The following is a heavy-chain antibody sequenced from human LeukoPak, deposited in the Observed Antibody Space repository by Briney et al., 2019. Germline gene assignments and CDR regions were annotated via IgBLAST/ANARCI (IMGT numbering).Heavy chain of an antibody. J-gene: IGHJ4*02. Sequence: ASVKVSCKTSGYTFTSCAMNWVRQAPGQGLEFMGWINTGTGNPTYAQGFTGRFVFSLDTSVSTAYLQISTLKPEDTAVYYCASFGAHFFDYWGQGTLVTVSS. CDR2: INTGTGNP. CDR3: ASFGAHFFDY. V-gene: IGHV7-4-1*02. D-gene: IGHD3-10*01. CDR1: GYTFTSCA.